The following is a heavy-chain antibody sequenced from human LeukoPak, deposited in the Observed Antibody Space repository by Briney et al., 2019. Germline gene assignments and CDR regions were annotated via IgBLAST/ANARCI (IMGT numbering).Heavy chain of an antibody. CDR2: LWPGGRDK. Sequence: GGSLRLSCAASGFSFSTYWMTWVRQAPGKGLEWVATLWPGGRDKRYVDSVRDRFTISRDNAKNSLYLQMDSLSAEDTAVYYCARLLGAGTTFDYWGQGAQVTVSS. CDR3: ARLLGAGTTFDY. CDR1: GFSFSTYW. J-gene: IGHJ4*02. V-gene: IGHV3-7*01. D-gene: IGHD4-17*01.